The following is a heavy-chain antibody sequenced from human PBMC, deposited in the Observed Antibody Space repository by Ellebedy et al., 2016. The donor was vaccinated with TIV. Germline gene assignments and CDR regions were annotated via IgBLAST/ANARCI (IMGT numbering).Heavy chain of an antibody. CDR1: GLSLSSYW. D-gene: IGHD2-2*01. Sequence: GESLKISXEASGLSLSSYWVNWVRQAPGKGLEWVAVIWHDGSHTYHADTLRGRFTISRDTSTNTVYLQMNNLRAEDTALYFCARDYQNGMDVWGQGTTVTVSS. CDR2: IWHDGSHT. J-gene: IGHJ6*02. CDR3: ARDYQNGMDV. V-gene: IGHV3-33*08.